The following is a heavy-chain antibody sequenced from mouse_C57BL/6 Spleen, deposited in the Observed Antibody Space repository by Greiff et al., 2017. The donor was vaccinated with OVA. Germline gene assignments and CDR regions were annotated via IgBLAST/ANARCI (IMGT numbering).Heavy chain of an antibody. J-gene: IGHJ4*01. CDR3: ARTHYGSSYDYAMDY. D-gene: IGHD1-1*01. V-gene: IGHV1-43*01. CDR1: GYSFTGYY. Sequence: VQLQQSGPELVKPGASVKISCKASGYSFTGYYMHWVKQSSEKSLEWIGEINPSNGGTSYNQKFKGKATLTVDKSSSTAYMQLKSLTSEDSAVYYCARTHYGSSYDYAMDYWGQGTSVTVSS. CDR2: INPSNGGT.